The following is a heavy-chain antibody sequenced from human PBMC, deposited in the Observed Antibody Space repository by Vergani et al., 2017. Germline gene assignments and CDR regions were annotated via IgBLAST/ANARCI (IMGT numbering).Heavy chain of an antibody. J-gene: IGHJ3*02. CDR2: ISSSGSTI. D-gene: IGHD2-2*02. CDR3: ARDHSIPPGYAFDI. V-gene: IGHV3-11*01. CDR1: GFTFSDYY. Sequence: VQLLESGGGLVQPGGSLRLSCAASGFTFSDYYMSWIRQAPGKGLEWVSYISSSGSTIYYADSVKGRFTISRDNATNSLYLQMNSLRAEDTAVYYCARDHSIPPGYAFDIWGEGTMVTVSS.